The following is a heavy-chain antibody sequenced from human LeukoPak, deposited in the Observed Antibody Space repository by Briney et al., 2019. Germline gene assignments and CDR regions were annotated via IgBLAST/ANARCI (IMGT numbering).Heavy chain of an antibody. V-gene: IGHV4-38-2*02. CDR1: GYSISSGYY. J-gene: IGHJ4*02. CDR3: ARDAVAGTPTYYFDY. Sequence: TSETLSLTCTVSGYSISSGYYWAWIRQPPGKGLEWIGYIYHSGSTNYNPSLKSRVTISVDTSKNQFSLKLSSVTAADTAVYYCARDAVAGTPTYYFDYWGQGTLVTVSS. D-gene: IGHD6-19*01. CDR2: IYHSGST.